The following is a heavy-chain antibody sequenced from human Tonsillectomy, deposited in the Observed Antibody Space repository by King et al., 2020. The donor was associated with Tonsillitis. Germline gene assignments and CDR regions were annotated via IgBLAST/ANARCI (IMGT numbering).Heavy chain of an antibody. D-gene: IGHD3-22*01. V-gene: IGHV1-18*01. CDR3: ARDNRVWYYDTSSYFFDY. J-gene: IGHJ4*02. CDR2: ISVSNGRT. CDR1: GYTFTRYG. Sequence: VQLVQSGVEVKKPGASVKVSCKASGYTFTRYGFSWVRQAPGKGLEWVGWISVSNGRTDYAQHLQSRVTMTTDTSTTTAYMELTSLRPDDTAIYYCARDNRVWYYDTSSYFFDYWGQGTLVTVSS.